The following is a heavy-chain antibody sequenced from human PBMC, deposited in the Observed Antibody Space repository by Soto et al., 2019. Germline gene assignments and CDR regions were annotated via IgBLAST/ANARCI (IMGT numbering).Heavy chain of an antibody. CDR1: GYTFTDLS. V-gene: IGHV1-24*01. D-gene: IGHD3-10*01. CDR2: FDPEDGET. CDR3: ATDRYYYRNSFPWGY. Sequence: GASVKVSCKVSGYTFTDLSIQWVRQAPGKGLEWMGGFDPEDGETIFAQKFQGRVTMTEDTSTDTSYMELSSLRSEDTAVYYCATDRYYYRNSFPWGYWGQGTLVTVSS. J-gene: IGHJ4*02.